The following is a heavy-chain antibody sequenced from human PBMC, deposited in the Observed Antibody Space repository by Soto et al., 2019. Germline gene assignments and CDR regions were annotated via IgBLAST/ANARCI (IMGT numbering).Heavy chain of an antibody. CDR3: ARRALGSIDY. Sequence: QVQLVQSGAEVKKPGASVKVSCKASGYTLTTYHMHWVRQAPGQGPEWMGITNPNDAGTTYAQKFQGRATVTRDTSTSTLYMELNSLRSEDTAVYYCARRALGSIDYWGQGTLVTVSS. CDR2: TNPNDAGT. CDR1: GYTLTTYH. J-gene: IGHJ4*02. V-gene: IGHV1-46*01.